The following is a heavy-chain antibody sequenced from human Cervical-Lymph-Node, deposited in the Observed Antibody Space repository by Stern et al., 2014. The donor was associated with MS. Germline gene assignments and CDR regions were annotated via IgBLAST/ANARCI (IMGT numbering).Heavy chain of an antibody. Sequence: PLVQSGAEVKKPGASVKVSCKDSGSTFTSYDINWVRMGTGQGLEWMGWVNPNSGNTGYAQKFQGRVTMTRNTSISTAYMELSSLRSEDTAVYYCARDCKLRRFGSRGWFDPWGQGTLVTVSS. CDR2: VNPNSGNT. CDR1: GSTFTSYD. D-gene: IGHD3-10*01. J-gene: IGHJ5*02. CDR3: ARDCKLRRFGSRGWFDP. V-gene: IGHV1-8*01.